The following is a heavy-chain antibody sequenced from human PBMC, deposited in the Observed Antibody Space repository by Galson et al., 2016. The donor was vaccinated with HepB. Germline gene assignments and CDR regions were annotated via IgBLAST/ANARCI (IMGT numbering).Heavy chain of an antibody. CDR3: ATDGEFLSGLHF. V-gene: IGHV1-69*13. Sequence: SVKVSCKASGGTFSSNVFSWVRLAPGQGLEWLGGIIPSFATPSYAQKFQGRVTITADESTSTAYMELTSLRSEDTAIYYCATDGEFLSGLHFWGQGTLVAVSS. CDR2: IIPSFATP. CDR1: GGTFSSNV. J-gene: IGHJ4*02. D-gene: IGHD3-3*01.